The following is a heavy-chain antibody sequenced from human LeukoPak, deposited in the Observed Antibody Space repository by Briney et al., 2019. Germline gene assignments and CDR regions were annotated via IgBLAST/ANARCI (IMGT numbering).Heavy chain of an antibody. J-gene: IGHJ4*02. D-gene: IGHD5-18*01. CDR2: ISYDGSNK. CDR3: AKLAWIQLWFAPFDY. V-gene: IGHV3-30*18. CDR1: GFTFSSYG. Sequence: GGSLRLSCAASGFTFSSYGMHWVRQAPGKGLEWVAVISYDGSNKYYADSVKGRFTISRDNSKNTLYLQMNSLRAEDTAVYYCAKLAWIQLWFAPFDYWGQGTLVTVS.